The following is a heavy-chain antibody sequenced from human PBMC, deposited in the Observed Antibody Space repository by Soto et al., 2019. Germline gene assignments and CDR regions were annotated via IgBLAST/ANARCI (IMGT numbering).Heavy chain of an antibody. V-gene: IGHV1-3*01. D-gene: IGHD2-2*01. J-gene: IGHJ5*02. CDR1: GDTFSSHA. Sequence: ASVKVSCKASGDTFSSHALSWVRQAPGQRLEWMGWINAGNGNTKYSQKFQGRVTITRDTSASTAYMELSSLRSKDTAVYYCTRKDQLPHSNWFDPWGQGTLVTVSS. CDR2: INAGNGNT. CDR3: TRKDQLPHSNWFDP.